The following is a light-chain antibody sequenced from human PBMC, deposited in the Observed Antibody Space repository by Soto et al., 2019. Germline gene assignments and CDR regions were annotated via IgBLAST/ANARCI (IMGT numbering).Light chain of an antibody. CDR3: QQYENLPLT. Sequence: IRMTQSPSSLSASVGTGVTITCQASQDISNYLNWYQQTPGKAPKLLIYDTSNLETGIPSRFSGSGSGTDCTFSISSLQPEDVATYYCQQYENLPLTFGGGTKVDI. CDR2: DTS. CDR1: QDISNY. V-gene: IGKV1-33*01. J-gene: IGKJ4*01.